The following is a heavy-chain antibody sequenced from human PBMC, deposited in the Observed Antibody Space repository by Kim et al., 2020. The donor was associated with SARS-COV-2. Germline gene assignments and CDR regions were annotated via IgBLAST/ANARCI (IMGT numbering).Heavy chain of an antibody. CDR3: ARDQPIVGATDGMDV. J-gene: IGHJ6*02. V-gene: IGHV1-46*01. D-gene: IGHD1-26*01. Sequence: ASVKVSCKASGYTFTSYYMHWVRQAPGQGLEWMGIINPSGGSTSYAQKFQGRVTMTRDTSTSTVYMELSSLISEDTAVYYCARDQPIVGATDGMDVWGQGTTVTVSS. CDR2: INPSGGST. CDR1: GYTFTSYY.